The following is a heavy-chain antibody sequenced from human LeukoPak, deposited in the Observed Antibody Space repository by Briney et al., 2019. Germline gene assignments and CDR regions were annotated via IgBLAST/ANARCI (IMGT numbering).Heavy chain of an antibody. J-gene: IGHJ5*02. CDR2: IKQDGSER. V-gene: IGHV3-7*01. CDR3: ARDLGYCSSTSCYNRWFDP. D-gene: IGHD2-2*02. CDR1: GFTFSRHW. Sequence: GGSLRLSCASSGFTFSRHWMSWVRQAPGKGPEWVANIKQDGSERYYVGSVKGRFTISRDNARNSLFLQMNSLRVEDTAVYYCARDLGYCSSTSCYNRWFDPWGQGTLVTVSS.